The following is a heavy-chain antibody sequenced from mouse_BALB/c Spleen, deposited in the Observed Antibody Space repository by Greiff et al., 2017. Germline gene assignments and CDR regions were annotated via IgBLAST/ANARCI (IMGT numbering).Heavy chain of an antibody. D-gene: IGHD2-1*01. CDR3: ARQGGNYAWFAY. Sequence: EVKLLESGGGLVKLGGSLKLSCAASGFTFSSYYMSWVRQTPEKRLELVAAINSNGGSTYYPDTVKGRFTISRDNAKNTLYLQMSSLKSEDTALYYCARQGGNYAWFAYWGQGTLVTGSA. CDR1: GFTFSSYY. CDR2: INSNGGST. V-gene: IGHV5-6-2*01. J-gene: IGHJ3*01.